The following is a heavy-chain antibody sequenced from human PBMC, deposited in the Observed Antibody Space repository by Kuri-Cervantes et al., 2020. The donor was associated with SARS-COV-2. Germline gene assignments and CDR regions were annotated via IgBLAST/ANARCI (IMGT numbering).Heavy chain of an antibody. CDR2: TIPIFGTA. J-gene: IGHJ6*02. D-gene: IGHD3-16*01. CDR1: GGTFSSYA. V-gene: IGHV1-69*06. CDR3: ARGAGEYYYYGMDV. Sequence: SVLESCKAAGGTFSSYAISWVRQAPGQGLEWMGGTIPIFGTANYAQKFQGRVTITADKSTNTAYMELSSLRSEDTAVYYCARGAGEYYYYGMDVWGQGTTVTVSS.